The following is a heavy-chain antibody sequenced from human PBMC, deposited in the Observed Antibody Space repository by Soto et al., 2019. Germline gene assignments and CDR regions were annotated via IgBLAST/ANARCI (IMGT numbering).Heavy chain of an antibody. CDR3: ARVRFLEWLASPRPYYYYYYGMDV. V-gene: IGHV4-39*07. CDR2: IYYSGST. Sequence: PSETLSLTCTVSGGSISSSSYYWGWIRQPPGKGLEWIGSIYYSGSTYYNPSLKSRVTISVDTSKNQFSLKLSSVTAADTAVYYCARVRFLEWLASPRPYYYYYYGMDVWGQGTTVT. J-gene: IGHJ6*02. CDR1: GGSISSSSYY. D-gene: IGHD3-3*01.